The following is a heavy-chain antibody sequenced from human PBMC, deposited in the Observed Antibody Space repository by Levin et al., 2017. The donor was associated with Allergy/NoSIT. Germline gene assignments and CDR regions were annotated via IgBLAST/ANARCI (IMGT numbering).Heavy chain of an antibody. CDR1: GYTFTSYG. Sequence: ASVKVSCKASGYTFTSYGISWVRQAPGQGLEWMGWISAYNGNTNYAQKLQGRVTMTTDTSTSTAYMELRSLRSDDTAVYYCARDPRIAAAGTPPLFDYWGQGTLVTVPS. V-gene: IGHV1-18*01. CDR3: ARDPRIAAAGTPPLFDY. J-gene: IGHJ4*02. CDR2: ISAYNGNT. D-gene: IGHD6-13*01.